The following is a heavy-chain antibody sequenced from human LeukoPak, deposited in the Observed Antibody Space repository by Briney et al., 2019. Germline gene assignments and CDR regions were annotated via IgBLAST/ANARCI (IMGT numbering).Heavy chain of an antibody. D-gene: IGHD4-23*01. Sequence: SQTLSLTCAVFGGSISSGGYSWSWIRQPPGKGLEWIGYIYHSGSTYYNPSLKSRVTISVDRSKNQFSLKLSSVTAADTAVYYCARWGDAFDIWGQGTMVTVSS. CDR2: IYHSGST. J-gene: IGHJ3*02. CDR3: ARWGDAFDI. CDR1: GGSISSGGYS. V-gene: IGHV4-30-2*01.